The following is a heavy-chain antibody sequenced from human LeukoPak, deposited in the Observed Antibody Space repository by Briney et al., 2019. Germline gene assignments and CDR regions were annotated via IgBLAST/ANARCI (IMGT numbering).Heavy chain of an antibody. CDR3: AREGGGYGDYFNWFDP. V-gene: IGHV1-2*02. J-gene: IGHJ5*02. Sequence: ASVKVSCKAPGDSISPYVISWVRQAPGQGLEWMGWINPNSGGTNYAQKFQGRVTMTRDTSISTAYMELSRLRSDDTAVYYCAREGGGYGDYFNWFDPWGQGTLVTVSS. CDR1: GDSISPYV. CDR2: INPNSGGT. D-gene: IGHD4-17*01.